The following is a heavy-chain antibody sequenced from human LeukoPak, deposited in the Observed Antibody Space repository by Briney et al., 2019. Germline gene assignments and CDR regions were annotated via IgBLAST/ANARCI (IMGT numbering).Heavy chain of an antibody. D-gene: IGHD5-18*01. V-gene: IGHV3-66*02. CDR3: AKGRRGYSYFFDY. CDR1: GFTVSSNY. CDR2: IYSGGST. Sequence: GGSLRLSCAASGFTVSSNYMSWVRQAPGKGLEWVSVIYSGGSTYYADSVKGRFTISRDDSKNTLYLQMNSLRAEDTAVYYCAKGRRGYSYFFDYWGQGTLVTVSS. J-gene: IGHJ4*02.